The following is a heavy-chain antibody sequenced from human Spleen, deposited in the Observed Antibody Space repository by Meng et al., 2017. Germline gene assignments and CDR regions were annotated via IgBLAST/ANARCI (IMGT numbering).Heavy chain of an antibody. CDR1: GGIFSNSV. J-gene: IGHJ4*02. CDR2: INGVFGTT. Sequence: SSVKVSCKAPGGIFSNSVVGWVRQAPGQGLEWMGGINGVFGTTNYVQKFQDRVTLTTDESTSTVYMGLTRLTSEDTAVYFCARKAGNCISTTCYSLDYWGQGTLVTVSS. D-gene: IGHD2-2*01. V-gene: IGHV1-69*05. CDR3: ARKAGNCISTTCYSLDY.